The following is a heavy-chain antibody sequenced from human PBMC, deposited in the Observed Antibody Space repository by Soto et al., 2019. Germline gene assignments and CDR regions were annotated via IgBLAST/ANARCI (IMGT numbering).Heavy chain of an antibody. Sequence: LRLSCSASGFTFSIYSMNWVRQAPGKCLEWVSSISSSSSYIYYADSVRGRFTISRDNAKNSLYLQMNSLRAEDTAVYYCARAVGYCSGGSCLPFEYWGQGSLVSVSS. D-gene: IGHD2-15*01. CDR3: ARAVGYCSGGSCLPFEY. CDR1: GFTFSIYS. CDR2: ISSSSSYI. J-gene: IGHJ4*02. V-gene: IGHV3-21*01.